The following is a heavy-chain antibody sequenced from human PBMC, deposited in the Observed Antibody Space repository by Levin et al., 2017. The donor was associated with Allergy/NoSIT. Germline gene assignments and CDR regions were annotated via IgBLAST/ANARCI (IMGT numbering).Heavy chain of an antibody. CDR2: ISAYNGNT. V-gene: IGHV1-18*01. D-gene: IGHD5-12*01. CDR1: GYTFTSYG. CDR3: ARDLYDEGPVATDEDDAFDI. Sequence: VASVKVSCKASGYTFTSYGISWVRQAPGQGLEWMGWISAYNGNTNYAQKLQGRVTMTTDTSTSTAYMELRSLRSDDTAVYYCARDLYDEGPVATDEDDAFDIWGQGTMVTVSS. J-gene: IGHJ3*02.